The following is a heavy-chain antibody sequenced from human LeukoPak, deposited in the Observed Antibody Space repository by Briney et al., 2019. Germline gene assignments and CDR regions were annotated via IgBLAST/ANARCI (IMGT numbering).Heavy chain of an antibody. V-gene: IGHV3-7*04. CDR1: GFXFNIFW. CDR3: ARALGNSTGDY. D-gene: IGHD7-27*01. J-gene: IGHJ4*02. CDR2: IKHDGSEE. Sequence: GGSLRLSCAASGFXFNIFWISWVRQAPGKGLEWVANIKHDGSEEYYGDSVRGRFTISRDNAKNSLILQMNSLRGEDTAVYYCARALGNSTGDYWGQGTLVTVSS.